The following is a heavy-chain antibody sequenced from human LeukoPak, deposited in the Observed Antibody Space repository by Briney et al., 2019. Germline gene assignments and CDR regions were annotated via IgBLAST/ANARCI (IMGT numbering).Heavy chain of an antibody. D-gene: IGHD2-15*01. V-gene: IGHV3-9*01. J-gene: IGHJ3*02. CDR3: ARERSDIYDAFDI. CDR1: GFTFDDYA. Sequence: GGSLRLSCAASGFTFDDYAMHWVRQVPGKGLEWVSGVSWNSASIDYADSVKGRFTISRDNAKNSLYLQMNNLRPEDTALYYCARERSDIYDAFDIWGQGTMVTVSS. CDR2: VSWNSASI.